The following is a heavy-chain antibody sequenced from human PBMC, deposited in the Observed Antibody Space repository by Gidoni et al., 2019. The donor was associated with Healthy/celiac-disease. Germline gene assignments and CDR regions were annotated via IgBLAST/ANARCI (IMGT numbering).Heavy chain of an antibody. J-gene: IGHJ4*02. CDR3: AKDWELPSG. CDR1: GFTFSSYG. D-gene: IGHD1-26*01. CDR2: ISYDGSNK. Sequence: QVQLVESGGGVVQPGRSLRLSCAASGFTFSSYGMHWVRQAPGKGLEWVAVISYDGSNKYYADSVKGRFTISRDNSKNTLYLQMNSLRAEDTAVYYCAKDWELPSGWGQGTLVTVSS. V-gene: IGHV3-30*18.